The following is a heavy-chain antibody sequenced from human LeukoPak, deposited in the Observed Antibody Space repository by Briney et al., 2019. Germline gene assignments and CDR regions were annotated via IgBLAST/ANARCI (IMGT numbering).Heavy chain of an antibody. CDR2: IYYSGST. CDR3: ARVGVRPVYNCDY. J-gene: IGHJ4*02. Sequence: SETLSLTCTVSGGSVSSGSYYWSWIRQPPGKGLEWIGYIYYSGSTNYNPSLKSRVTISVDTSKNQFSLKLSSVTAADTAVYYCARVGVRPVYNCDYWGQGTLVTVSS. V-gene: IGHV4-61*01. D-gene: IGHD5-24*01. CDR1: GGSVSSGSYY.